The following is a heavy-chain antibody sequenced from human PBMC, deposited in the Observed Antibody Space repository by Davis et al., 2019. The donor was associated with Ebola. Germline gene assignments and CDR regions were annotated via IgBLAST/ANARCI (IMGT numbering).Heavy chain of an antibody. CDR1: GFTFSNYW. Sequence: GESLKISCAASGFTFSNYWMHWVRQAPGKGLVWVSRIYTDGSATSYADSVKGRFTISRDNAKNTLYLQMNSLRAEDTALYYCAKDMNYDYVQGAFDIWGQGTMVTVSS. CDR2: IYTDGSAT. D-gene: IGHD3-16*01. J-gene: IGHJ3*02. V-gene: IGHV3-74*01. CDR3: AKDMNYDYVQGAFDI.